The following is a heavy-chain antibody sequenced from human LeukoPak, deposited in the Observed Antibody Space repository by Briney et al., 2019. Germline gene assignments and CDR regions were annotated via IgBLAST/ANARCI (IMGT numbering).Heavy chain of an antibody. J-gene: IGHJ4*02. CDR3: ASYGSGSYYNPFDY. V-gene: IGHV3-23*01. Sequence: GGSLRLSCAASGFTFSSYAMSWVRQAPGKGLEWVSAISGSGGSTYYADSVKGRFTISRDNSKNTLYLQMNSLRAEDTAVYYRASYGSGSYYNPFDYWGQGTLVTVSS. CDR2: ISGSGGST. CDR1: GFTFSSYA. D-gene: IGHD3-10*01.